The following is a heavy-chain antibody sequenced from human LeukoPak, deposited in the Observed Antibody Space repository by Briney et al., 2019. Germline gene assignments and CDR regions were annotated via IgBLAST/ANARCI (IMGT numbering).Heavy chain of an antibody. J-gene: IGHJ6*03. CDR2: GHHSGST. V-gene: IGHV4-59*08. CDR1: GASITSYY. CDR3: ASCLYYYYYMDV. Sequence: SETLSLTCSVSGASITSYYWNWMRQSPGKGLEWIGYGHHSGSTYYNPSLKSRVTISVDTSENQFSLKLSSVTAADTAVYYCASCLYYYYYMDVWGKGTTVTVSS.